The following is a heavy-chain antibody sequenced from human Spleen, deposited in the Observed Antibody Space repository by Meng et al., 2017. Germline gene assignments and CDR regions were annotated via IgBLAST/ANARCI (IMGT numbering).Heavy chain of an antibody. V-gene: IGHV4-34*01. CDR2: INHSGST. J-gene: IGHJ4*02. CDR1: GESFRDYY. Sequence: LHQVGAVLLKPSVILSLTCAVYGESFRDYYWTWIRQHPVKGLEWIGEINHSGSTSYNPSLKSRVTLSIDSSEYQFSLKLSFVTAADTAVYYCARGSIAPRHLMSDYWGRGTLVTVSS. CDR3: ARGSIAPRHLMSDY. D-gene: IGHD6-6*01.